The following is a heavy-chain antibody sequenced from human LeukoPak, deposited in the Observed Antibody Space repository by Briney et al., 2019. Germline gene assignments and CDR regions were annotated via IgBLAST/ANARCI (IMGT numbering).Heavy chain of an antibody. D-gene: IGHD1-26*01. Sequence: GGSLRLSCAASGFTFSNAWMRWVRQAPGKGLEWVGRIKSKTDGGTTDYAAPVKGRFTISRDDSKNTFYLQMNSLKTDDTAVYYCTTELRWELPATDYWGQGTLATVSS. CDR2: IKSKTDGGTT. CDR1: GFTFSNAW. J-gene: IGHJ4*02. V-gene: IGHV3-15*01. CDR3: TTELRWELPATDY.